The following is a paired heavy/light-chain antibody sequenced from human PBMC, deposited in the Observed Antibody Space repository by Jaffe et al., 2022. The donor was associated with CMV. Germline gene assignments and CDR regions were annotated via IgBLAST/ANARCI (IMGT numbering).Light chain of an antibody. CDR3: AAWDDSLSAWM. CDR2: RNN. Sequence: QSVLTQPPSTSGTPGQRVTISCSGSSSNIGSNYVCWFQQLPGTAPKLLIYRNNQRPSGVPDRFSGSKSGTSASLAISGLRSEDEADYYCAAWDDSLSAWMFGGGTSLTVL. J-gene: IGLJ3*02. V-gene: IGLV1-47*01. CDR1: SSNIGSNY.
Heavy chain of an antibody. V-gene: IGHV3-15*01. Sequence: EVQVVESGGGWVKPGGSLRLSCAASGFTFTKAWMSWVRQAPGKGLEWVGRIKSKTDGETTDYAAPVKGRFTISRDDSKNTMYLQMNSLKTEDTAVYYCTTVSYIILMMHDGGNYWGQGTLVTVSS. D-gene: IGHD2-8*01. CDR2: IKSKTDGETT. CDR3: TTVSYIILMMHDGGNY. J-gene: IGHJ4*02. CDR1: GFTFTKAW.